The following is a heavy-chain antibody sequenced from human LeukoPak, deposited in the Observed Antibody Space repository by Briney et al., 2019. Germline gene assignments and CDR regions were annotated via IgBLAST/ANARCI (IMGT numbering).Heavy chain of an antibody. Sequence: QPGGSLRLSCAASGLTFSSYEMNWVRQAPGKGLEWISYISSASNMTYYAESVKGRFTISRDNAKNSLYLQMNSLRAEDTAVYYCATASGSWYRYYFDSWGQGTLVTVSS. CDR2: ISSASNMT. J-gene: IGHJ4*02. V-gene: IGHV3-48*03. CDR1: GLTFSSYE. CDR3: ATASGSWYRYYFDS. D-gene: IGHD6-13*01.